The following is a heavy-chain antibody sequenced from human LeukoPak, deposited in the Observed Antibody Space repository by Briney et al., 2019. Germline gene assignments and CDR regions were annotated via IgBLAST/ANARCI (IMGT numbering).Heavy chain of an antibody. D-gene: IGHD3-10*01. Sequence: PGGSLRLSCAASGFTFSSYSMNWVRQAPGKALEWVSFISSSSSSYIYYADSVKGRFTISRDNAKNALYLQMNSLRAEDTAVYYCARAGKGLIPNFDYWGQGTLVTVFS. CDR1: GFTFSSYS. CDR3: ARAGKGLIPNFDY. CDR2: ISSSSSSYI. V-gene: IGHV3-21*01. J-gene: IGHJ4*02.